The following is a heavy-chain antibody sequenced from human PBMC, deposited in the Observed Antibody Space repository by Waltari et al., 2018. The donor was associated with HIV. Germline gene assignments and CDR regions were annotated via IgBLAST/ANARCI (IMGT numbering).Heavy chain of an antibody. D-gene: IGHD3-10*01. Sequence: QLQLQESGPGLVKPSETLSLTCAVSGGSISRSNYYWGWIRQPPGKGLEWIGSMYFSGSTYYNPSLKRRVTISLDKSKNHFSLKMLSVTAADTALYYCARHGGVQWFGELGALDLWGQGTMVTVSS. CDR1: GGSISRSNYY. CDR2: MYFSGST. CDR3: ARHGGVQWFGELGALDL. J-gene: IGHJ3*01. V-gene: IGHV4-39*01.